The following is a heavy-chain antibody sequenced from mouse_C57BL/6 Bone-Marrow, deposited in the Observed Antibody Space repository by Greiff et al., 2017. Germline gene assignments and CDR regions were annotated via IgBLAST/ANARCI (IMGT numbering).Heavy chain of an antibody. D-gene: IGHD1-1*01. CDR1: GYTFTSYW. V-gene: IGHV1-53*01. CDR2: INPSNGGT. CDR3: ARGGVDYGSSHWFAY. J-gene: IGHJ3*01. Sequence: QVQLQQPGTELVKPGASVKLSCKASGYTFTSYWMHWVKQRPGQGLEWIGNINPSNGGTNYNEKFKSKATMTVDKSSSTAYIQLSSLTSEDSAVYYCARGGVDYGSSHWFAYWGQGTLVTVSA.